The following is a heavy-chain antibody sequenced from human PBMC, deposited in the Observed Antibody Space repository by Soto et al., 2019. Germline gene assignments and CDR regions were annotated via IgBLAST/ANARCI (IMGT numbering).Heavy chain of an antibody. CDR2: ISSSGSTI. Sequence: AGGSLRLSCAASGFTFSSYEMNWVRQAPGKGLEWVSYISSSGSTIYYADSVKGRFTISRDNAKNSLYLQMNSLRAEDTAVYYCASGGDGYNVGVDWFDPWGQGTLVTVSS. J-gene: IGHJ5*02. V-gene: IGHV3-48*03. CDR3: ASGGDGYNVGVDWFDP. D-gene: IGHD5-12*01. CDR1: GFTFSSYE.